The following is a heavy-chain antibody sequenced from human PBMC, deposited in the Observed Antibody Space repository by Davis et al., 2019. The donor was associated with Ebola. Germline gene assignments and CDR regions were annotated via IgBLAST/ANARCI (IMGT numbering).Heavy chain of an antibody. Sequence: ASVKVSCSASGYTFTSYGTSWVRQGSGQGLEWMGWISAYNGNTNYAQKLQGRVTMTTDTSTSTAYMELRSLRSDDTAVYYCARVGSGSYLFDYWGQGTLVTDSS. CDR2: ISAYNGNT. V-gene: IGHV1-18*01. D-gene: IGHD1-26*01. CDR1: GYTFTSYG. CDR3: ARVGSGSYLFDY. J-gene: IGHJ4*02.